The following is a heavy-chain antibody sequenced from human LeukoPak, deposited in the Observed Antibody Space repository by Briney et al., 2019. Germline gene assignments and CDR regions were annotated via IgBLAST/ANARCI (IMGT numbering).Heavy chain of an antibody. Sequence: PSETLSLTCTVSGGSISSSSYYWGWIRQPPGKGLEWIGSIYYSGYTYYNPSLKSRVTISVDTSKNQFSLKLSSVTAADTAVFFCARVGHGDYAQYYFDYWGQGTLVTVSS. D-gene: IGHD4-17*01. CDR2: IYYSGYT. J-gene: IGHJ4*02. CDR3: ARVGHGDYAQYYFDY. V-gene: IGHV4-39*07. CDR1: GGSISSSSYY.